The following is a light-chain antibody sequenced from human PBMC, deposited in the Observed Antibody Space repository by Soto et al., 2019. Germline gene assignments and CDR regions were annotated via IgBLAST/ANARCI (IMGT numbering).Light chain of an antibody. Sequence: QSALTQPASVSGSPGQSITISCTGTSSDVGGYNYVSWYQQHPGKAPKLMIYEVSNRPSGVSNRFSGSKSGNTASLTISGLQAEDEADYYCSSYTSSSTPSWVFGGGTKRTVL. CDR2: EVS. V-gene: IGLV2-14*01. CDR3: SSYTSSSTPSWV. J-gene: IGLJ3*02. CDR1: SSDVGGYNY.